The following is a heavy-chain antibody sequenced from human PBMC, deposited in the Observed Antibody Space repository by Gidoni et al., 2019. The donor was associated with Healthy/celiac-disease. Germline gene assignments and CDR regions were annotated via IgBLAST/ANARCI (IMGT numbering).Heavy chain of an antibody. Sequence: QVTLRESGPALVKPTQTLTLTCTFSGFSLSTSGMCVSWIRQPPGKALEWLARIDWDDDKYYSTSLKTRLTISKDTSKNQVVLTMTNMDPVDTATYYCARAYYDILTGYYNGFDYWGQGNLVTVSS. J-gene: IGHJ4*02. V-gene: IGHV2-70*15. D-gene: IGHD3-9*01. CDR1: GFSLSTSGMC. CDR3: ARAYYDILTGYYNGFDY. CDR2: IDWDDDK.